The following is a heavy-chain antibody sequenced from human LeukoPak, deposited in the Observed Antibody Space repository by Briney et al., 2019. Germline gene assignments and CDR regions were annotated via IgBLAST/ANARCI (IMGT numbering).Heavy chain of an antibody. J-gene: IGHJ4*02. Sequence: WASVKVSCKASGYTFTSYYMHWVRQASGQGLEWMGRVISHSGGTNYAPRFQGRVTMTRDTSTSTAYMELSRLKSDDTAVYYCARGYNYGHDYWGQGTLVTVSS. CDR3: ARGYNYGHDY. V-gene: IGHV1-2*06. CDR1: GYTFTSYY. D-gene: IGHD5-18*01. CDR2: VISHSGGT.